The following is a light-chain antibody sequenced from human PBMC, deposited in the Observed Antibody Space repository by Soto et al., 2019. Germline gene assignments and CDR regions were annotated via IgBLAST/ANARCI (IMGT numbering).Light chain of an antibody. J-gene: IGKJ2*01. CDR3: QQRSNWPSYT. Sequence: EIVLTQSPATLSLSPGERATLSCRASQSVSSYLAWYQQNPGQAPRLLIYDAPNRATGIPARFSGSGSGTDFTLTISSLEPEDFAVYYCQQRSNWPSYTFGQGTKLEIK. V-gene: IGKV3-11*01. CDR1: QSVSSY. CDR2: DAP.